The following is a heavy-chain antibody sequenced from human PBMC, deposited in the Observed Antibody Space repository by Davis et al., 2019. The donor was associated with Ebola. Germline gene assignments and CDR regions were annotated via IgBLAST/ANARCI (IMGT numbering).Heavy chain of an antibody. CDR1: GFTFSDYA. CDR2: ISRKGDVT. V-gene: IGHV3-64D*06. Sequence: GESLKISCSASGFTFSDYAMHWVRQAPGKGLEYVSAISRKGDVTNYADSVKGRFIISRDNSKNTLYLQMNSLRAEDAAVYYCVKEGSPTYCGGDCRGRAFDIWGQGTMVTVSS. J-gene: IGHJ3*02. CDR3: VKEGSPTYCGGDCRGRAFDI. D-gene: IGHD2-21*01.